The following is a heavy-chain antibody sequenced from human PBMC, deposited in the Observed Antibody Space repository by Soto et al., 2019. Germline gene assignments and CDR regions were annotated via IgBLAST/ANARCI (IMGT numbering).Heavy chain of an antibody. Sequence: EVQLVESGGGLVQPGGSLRLSCAASGFTVTSSFMTWVRQLPGKGLEWVSVIYSGGSTYYADSVKGRFTSSRDNSKYTLYLQMNSLRAEDTAVYYCATIRKTWGQGTLVTVSS. J-gene: IGHJ4*02. CDR3: ATIRKT. CDR1: GFTVTSSF. CDR2: IYSGGST. V-gene: IGHV3-66*01.